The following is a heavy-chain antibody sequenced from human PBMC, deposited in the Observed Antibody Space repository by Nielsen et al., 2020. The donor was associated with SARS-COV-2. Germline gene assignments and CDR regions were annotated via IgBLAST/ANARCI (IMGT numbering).Heavy chain of an antibody. D-gene: IGHD1-1*01. CDR3: AKEGNGVLDV. Sequence: GGSLRLSCAASGFTFDDYAMHWVRQAPGKGLEWVSGISWNSGSIGYADSVKGRFTISRDNAKNSLYLQMNSLRAEDTALYYCAKEGNGVLDVWGQGTTVTVSS. J-gene: IGHJ6*02. V-gene: IGHV3-9*01. CDR2: ISWNSGSI. CDR1: GFTFDDYA.